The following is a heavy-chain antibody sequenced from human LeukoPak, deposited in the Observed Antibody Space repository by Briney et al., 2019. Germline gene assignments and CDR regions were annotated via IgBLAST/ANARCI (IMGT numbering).Heavy chain of an antibody. CDR3: AKDRRYGGFDY. J-gene: IGHJ4*02. Sequence: GGSLTLPCAASGYTFSSYGIHWVRQAPGRGLEGGAFIRYDESNKYYADSVKGRFTISRDNSKNTLYLQMNSLRAEDTAVYYCAKDRRYGGFDYWGQGTLVTVSS. CDR1: GYTFSSYG. V-gene: IGHV3-30*02. CDR2: IRYDESNK. D-gene: IGHD1-26*01.